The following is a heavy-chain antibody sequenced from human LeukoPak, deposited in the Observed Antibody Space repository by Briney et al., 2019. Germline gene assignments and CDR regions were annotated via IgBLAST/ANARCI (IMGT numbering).Heavy chain of an antibody. CDR2: INHSGST. J-gene: IGHJ3*02. CDR1: GGSFSGYY. CDR3: ARLSITIFGVVNPSAFDI. Sequence: SETLSLTCAVYGGSFSGYYWSWIRQPPGKGLEWIGEINHSGSTNYNPSLKSRVTISVDTSKNQFSLKLSSVTAADTAVYYCARLSITIFGVVNPSAFDIWGQGTMVTVSS. V-gene: IGHV4-34*01. D-gene: IGHD3-3*01.